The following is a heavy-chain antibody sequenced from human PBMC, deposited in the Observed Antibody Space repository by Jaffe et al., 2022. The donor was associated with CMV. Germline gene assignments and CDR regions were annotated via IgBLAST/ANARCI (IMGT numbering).Heavy chain of an antibody. D-gene: IGHD4-17*01. V-gene: IGHV3-13*01. CDR1: GFTFSSYD. J-gene: IGHJ4*02. CDR3: ARATVTRPYYFDY. Sequence: EVQLVESGGGLVQPGGSLRLSCAASGFTFSSYDMHWVRQATGKGLEWVSAIGTAGDTYYPGSVKGRFTISRENAKNSLYLQMNSLRAGDTAVYYCARATVTRPYYFDYWGQGTLVTVSS. CDR2: IGTAGDT.